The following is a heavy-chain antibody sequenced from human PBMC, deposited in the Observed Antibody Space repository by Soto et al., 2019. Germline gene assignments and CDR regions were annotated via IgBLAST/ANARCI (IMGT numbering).Heavy chain of an antibody. V-gene: IGHV2-26*01. CDR2: IFSNDEK. CDR1: GFSLRKARMG. CDR3: ARIGYYDFWSVYWFDP. D-gene: IGHD3-3*01. Sequence: VTLKEFGPVLVNPTETLTLTCTVSGFSLRKARMGVSWIRKPPGRALEWLAHIFSNDEKPYSTSLKSRLTTSKDTSKSQVVLTMTNMDPVDTATYYCARIGYYDFWSVYWFDPWGQGTLVTVSS. J-gene: IGHJ5*02.